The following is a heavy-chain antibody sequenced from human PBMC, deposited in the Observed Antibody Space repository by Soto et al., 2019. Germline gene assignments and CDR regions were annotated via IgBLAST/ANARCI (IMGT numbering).Heavy chain of an antibody. CDR2: IYYSGST. CDR3: ARRYASCYDY. Sequence: QVQLQESGPGLVKPSETLSLTCTVSGGSISSYYWSWIRQPPGKGLEWIGYIYYSGSTNYNPPLKSRVTISVDTSKNRSTLMLSSVTAADTAVHYCARRYASCYDYWGQGTLVTVSS. V-gene: IGHV4-59*08. J-gene: IGHJ4*02. D-gene: IGHD2-2*01. CDR1: GGSISSYY.